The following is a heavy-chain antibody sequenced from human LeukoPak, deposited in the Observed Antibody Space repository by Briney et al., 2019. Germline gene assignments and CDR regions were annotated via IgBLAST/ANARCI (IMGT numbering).Heavy chain of an antibody. Sequence: GGSLRLSCAASGFTSSSYGMHWVRQAPGKGPEWVAVISHDGSSKYYTDSVKGRFTIPRDNSKNTLFLQMNSLRAEDTAVYYCARGENSKTYPVSGYWGQGTLVTVSS. CDR1: GFTSSSYG. D-gene: IGHD2/OR15-2a*01. CDR2: ISHDGSSK. J-gene: IGHJ4*02. V-gene: IGHV3-30*03. CDR3: ARGENSKTYPVSGY.